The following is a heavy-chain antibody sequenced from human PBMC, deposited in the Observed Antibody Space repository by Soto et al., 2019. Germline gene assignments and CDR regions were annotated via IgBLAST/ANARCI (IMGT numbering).Heavy chain of an antibody. CDR3: ARRLDFWSGYYGFDP. J-gene: IGHJ5*02. V-gene: IGHV4-59*08. D-gene: IGHD3-3*01. Sequence: QVQLQESGPGLVKPSETLSLTCTVSGGSISSYYWSWIRQPPGKGLEWIGYIYYSGSTNYNPSLKSRVTISVDTSKNQFSLKLSSVTAADTAVYYCARRLDFWSGYYGFDPWGQGTLVTVSS. CDR2: IYYSGST. CDR1: GGSISSYY.